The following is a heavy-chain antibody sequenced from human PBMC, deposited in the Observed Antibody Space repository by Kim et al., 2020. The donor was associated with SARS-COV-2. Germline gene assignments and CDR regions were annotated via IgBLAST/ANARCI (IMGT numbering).Heavy chain of an antibody. CDR2: LGGGGEST. V-gene: IGHV3-23*01. CDR3: AKLKTMLQGVDYFDS. Sequence: GGSLRLSCEASGFSFSRQAMTWVRQAPGKGLEWVSPLGGGGESTYYADSVRGRFTISRDISTNTLYLHMSSLTVEDTAIYYCAKLKTMLQGVDYFDSGGQGTRVTVSA. J-gene: IGHJ4*02. D-gene: IGHD3-10*01. CDR1: GFSFSRQA.